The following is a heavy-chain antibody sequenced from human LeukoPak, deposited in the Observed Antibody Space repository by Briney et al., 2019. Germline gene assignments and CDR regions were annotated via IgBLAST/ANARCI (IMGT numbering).Heavy chain of an antibody. CDR1: GFTFSSYG. CDR3: AKDRGVATEKMYYFDY. Sequence: PGGSLRLSCAASGFTFSSYGMHWVRQAPGKGLEWVAFIRYDGSNKYYADSVKGRFTISRDNSKNTLYLQMSSLRAEDTAVYYCAKDRGVATEKMYYFDYWGQGTLVTVSS. V-gene: IGHV3-30*02. D-gene: IGHD5-12*01. CDR2: IRYDGSNK. J-gene: IGHJ4*02.